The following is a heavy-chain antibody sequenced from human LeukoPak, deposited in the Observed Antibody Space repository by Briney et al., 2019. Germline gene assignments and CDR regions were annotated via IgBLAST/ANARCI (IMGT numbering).Heavy chain of an antibody. D-gene: IGHD2/OR15-2a*01. J-gene: IGHJ3*02. CDR1: GGSISGYY. V-gene: IGHV4-59*01. Sequence: SETLSLTCTVSGGSISGYYGSWIRQSPGKGLEWIANIYYTGTPYYNPSLQSRVTISVDMSKNQFSLKLSTVTAADTAVYYCARVKATVTPFDIWGQGTMVTVSS. CDR2: IYYTGTP. CDR3: ARVKATVTPFDI.